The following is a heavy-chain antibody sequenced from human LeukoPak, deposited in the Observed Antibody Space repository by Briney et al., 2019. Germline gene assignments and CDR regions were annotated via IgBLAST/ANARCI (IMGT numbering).Heavy chain of an antibody. D-gene: IGHD6-13*01. V-gene: IGHV4-34*01. J-gene: IGHJ6*03. CDR2: INHSGST. CDR3: ARHDRIAAVGYYYYYYMDV. CDR1: GGSFSGYY. Sequence: SETLSLTCAVYGGSFSGYYWSWIRQPPGKGLEWIGEINHSGSTNYNPSLKSRVTISVDTSKNQFSLKLSSVTAADTAVYYCARHDRIAAVGYYYYYYMDVWGKGTTVTISS.